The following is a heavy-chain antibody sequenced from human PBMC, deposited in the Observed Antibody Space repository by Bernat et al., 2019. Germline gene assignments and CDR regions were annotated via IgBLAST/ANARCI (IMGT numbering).Heavy chain of an antibody. V-gene: IGHV3-23*01. J-gene: IGHJ2*01. D-gene: IGHD2-15*01. CDR1: GFTFSSYA. CDR2: ISGSGGST. CDR3: AKVRVYCSGGSCKSYWYFDL. Sequence: EVQLLESGGGLVQPGGSLRLSCAASGFTFSSYAMSWVRQAPGKGLEWVYVISGSGGSTYNADSVKGRFTISRDNSKNTLYLQMNSLRAEDTAVYYCAKVRVYCSGGSCKSYWYFDLWGRSTLVTVSS.